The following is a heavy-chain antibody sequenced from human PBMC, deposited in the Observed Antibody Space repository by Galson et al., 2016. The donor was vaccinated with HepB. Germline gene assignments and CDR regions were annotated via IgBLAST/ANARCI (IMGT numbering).Heavy chain of an antibody. J-gene: IGHJ4*02. D-gene: IGHD3-22*01. CDR3: ARGGPPLLQEVADWSPGFDN. V-gene: IGHV4-59*01. CDR1: GVSISPFY. CDR2: IYYSGST. Sequence: SETLSLTCTVSGVSISPFYWSWIRQPPGKGLEWIGYIYYSGSTNYNPSLKGRVTITTDTSKEQFSLKLSSVTAADTAVYYCARGGPPLLQEVADWSPGFDNWGRGSLVTVSS.